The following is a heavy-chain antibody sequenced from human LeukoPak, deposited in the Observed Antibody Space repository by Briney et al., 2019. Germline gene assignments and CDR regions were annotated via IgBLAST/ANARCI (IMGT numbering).Heavy chain of an antibody. V-gene: IGHV1-18*01. J-gene: IGHJ6*03. Sequence: ASVKVSCKASGDTFTSYGISWVRQAPGQGLEWMGWISAYNGNTNYAQKLQGRVTMTTDTSTSTAYMELRSLRSDDTAVYYCARGNSGYENYYYYYMDVWGKGTTVTVSS. CDR2: ISAYNGNT. D-gene: IGHD5-12*01. CDR3: ARGNSGYENYYYYYMDV. CDR1: GDTFTSYG.